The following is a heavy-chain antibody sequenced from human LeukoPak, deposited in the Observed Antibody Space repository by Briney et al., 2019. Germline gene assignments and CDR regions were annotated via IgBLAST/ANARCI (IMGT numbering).Heavy chain of an antibody. V-gene: IGHV3-30*04. J-gene: IGHJ5*02. CDR2: ISYDGSNK. D-gene: IGHD3-10*01. CDR3: ARDHGRYYGSGSYYGWFDP. Sequence: GGSLRLSCAASGFTFSSYAMHWVRQAPGKGLEWVAVISYDGSNKYYADPVKGRFTISRDNSKNTLYLQMNSLRAADTAVYYCARDHGRYYGSGSYYGWFDPWGQGTLVTVSS. CDR1: GFTFSSYA.